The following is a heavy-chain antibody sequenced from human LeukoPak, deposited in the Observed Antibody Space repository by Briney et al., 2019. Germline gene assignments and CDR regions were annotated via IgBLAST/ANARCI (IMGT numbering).Heavy chain of an antibody. D-gene: IGHD3-10*01. J-gene: IGHJ5*02. V-gene: IGHV3-33*01. CDR2: IWYDGSNK. CDR3: ARVGSGSYPQNWFDH. CDR1: GFTFSSYG. Sequence: GGSLRLSCAASGFTFSSYGMHWVRQAPGKGLEWVAVIWYDGSNKYYADSVKGRFTISRDNSKNTLYLQMNSLRAEDTAVYYCARVGSGSYPQNWFDHWGQGTLVTVSS.